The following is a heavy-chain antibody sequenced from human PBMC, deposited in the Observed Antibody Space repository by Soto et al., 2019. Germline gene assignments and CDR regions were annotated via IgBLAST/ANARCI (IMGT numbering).Heavy chain of an antibody. CDR2: ISAYNGNA. J-gene: IGHJ6*02. CDR3: AREMLGATSRYYYYGMDV. D-gene: IGHD1-26*01. CDR1: GYTFTSYC. V-gene: IGHV1-18*01. Sequence: ASVKVSCKASGYTFTSYCISWLRQAPGQGLEWMGWISAYNGNANYAQKLQVRVTMTTDTSTSTAYMELRSLRSDDTAVYYCAREMLGATSRYYYYGMDVWGQGTTVTVSS.